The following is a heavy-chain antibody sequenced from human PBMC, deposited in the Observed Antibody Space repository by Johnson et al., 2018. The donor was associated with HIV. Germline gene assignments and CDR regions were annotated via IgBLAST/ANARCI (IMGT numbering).Heavy chain of an antibody. CDR2: ISYDGSNK. CDR3: ARASDAFDI. CDR1: GFTFSSYA. V-gene: IGHV3-30*04. J-gene: IGHJ3*02. Sequence: QVQLVESGGGVVQPGRSLRLYCAASGFTFSSYAMHWVRQAPGKGLEWVAVISYDGSNKYYADSVKGRFTISRDNSKNTLYLQMNSLRAEDTAVYYCARASDAFDIWGQGTMVTVSS.